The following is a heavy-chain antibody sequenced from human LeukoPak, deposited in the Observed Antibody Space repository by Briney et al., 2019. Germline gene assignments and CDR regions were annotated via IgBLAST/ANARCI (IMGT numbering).Heavy chain of an antibody. D-gene: IGHD3-3*01. Sequence: SETLSLTCTVSGGSISSGGYYWSWIRQHPGKGLEWIGYIYYSGSTYYNPSLKSRVTISVDTSKNQFSLKLSSVTAADTAVYYWAGRPILEWLSYFDYWGQGTLVTVSS. V-gene: IGHV4-31*03. CDR3: AGRPILEWLSYFDY. CDR1: GGSISSGGYY. CDR2: IYYSGST. J-gene: IGHJ4*02.